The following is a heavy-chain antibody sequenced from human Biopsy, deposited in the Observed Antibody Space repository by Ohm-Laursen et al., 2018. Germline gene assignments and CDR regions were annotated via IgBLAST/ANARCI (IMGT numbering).Heavy chain of an antibody. CDR3: AKDKGTFNFYYYGMDV. Sequence: SLRLSCAASGFTFSNSGMHWVRQAPGKGLEWVAAISYDGGKTDYGDSVKGRLNISRDNSKHTLDLQMSSLRVEDTAVYFCAKDKGTFNFYYYGMDVWGQGTTVTVSS. CDR2: ISYDGGKT. V-gene: IGHV3-30*18. CDR1: GFTFSNSG. D-gene: IGHD2/OR15-2a*01. J-gene: IGHJ6*02.